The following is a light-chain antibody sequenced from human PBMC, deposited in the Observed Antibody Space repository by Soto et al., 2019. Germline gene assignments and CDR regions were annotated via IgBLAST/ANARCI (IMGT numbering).Light chain of an antibody. CDR2: AAS. J-gene: IGKJ2*01. Sequence: DIQMTQSPSSLSASVGDRVTITCRASQSISSYLNWYQQKPGKAPKLLIYAASSLQSGVPSRFSGSASGTDFTLTISSLQPEDFATYYCQQSYSTPNTFGQGPKLEIK. CDR1: QSISSY. CDR3: QQSYSTPNT. V-gene: IGKV1-39*01.